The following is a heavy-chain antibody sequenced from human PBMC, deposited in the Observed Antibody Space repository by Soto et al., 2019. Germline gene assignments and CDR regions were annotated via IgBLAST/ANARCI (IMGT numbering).Heavy chain of an antibody. V-gene: IGHV4-34*01. J-gene: IGHJ3*02. D-gene: IGHD1-1*01. CDR1: GGSVKSGNYY. CDR2: MSHSGGT. CDR3: ARVERGNATTVVDAFDI. Sequence: PSETLCLTCAVFGGSVKSGNYYWSWIRQPPGKGLEWIGEMSHSGGTHFNPSLKSRVTISVDTSKNQFSPKMSSVTAADTALYYCARVERGNATTVVDAFDIWGPGTMGTVS.